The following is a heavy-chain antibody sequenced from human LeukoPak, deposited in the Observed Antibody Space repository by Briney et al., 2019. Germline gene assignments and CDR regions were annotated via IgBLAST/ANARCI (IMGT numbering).Heavy chain of an antibody. J-gene: IGHJ4*02. D-gene: IGHD7-27*01. CDR3: ARDLPSTSNWELDY. V-gene: IGHV1-2*06. Sequence: ASVKVSCKASGYTFIDYFIHWVRQTPGQGLEWMGRINPNSGGTDDAQSFQDRVTMTRDTSINTAYMELSRLTSDDTAVYYCARDLPSTSNWELDYWGQGTLVTVSS. CDR1: GYTFIDYF. CDR2: INPNSGGT.